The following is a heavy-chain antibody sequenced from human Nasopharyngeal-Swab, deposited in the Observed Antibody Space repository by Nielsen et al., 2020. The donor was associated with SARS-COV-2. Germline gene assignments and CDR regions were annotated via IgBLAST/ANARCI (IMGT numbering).Heavy chain of an antibody. CDR2: FTDAGGNT. Sequence: GESLKISCAASGFTFNNYAVNWVRQAPGKGLEWVSGFTDAGGNTYYADSVKGRFTISRDNAKNSLYLQMNSLRAEDTAVYYCARDGLDYDFWSAYFMDVWGQGTTVTVSS. D-gene: IGHD3-3*01. J-gene: IGHJ6*02. CDR3: ARDGLDYDFWSAYFMDV. V-gene: IGHV3-21*01. CDR1: GFTFNNYA.